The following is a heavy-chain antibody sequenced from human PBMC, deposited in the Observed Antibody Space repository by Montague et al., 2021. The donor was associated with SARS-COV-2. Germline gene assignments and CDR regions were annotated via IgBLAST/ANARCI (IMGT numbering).Heavy chain of an antibody. CDR3: ARVNSSGWYGYYYYGMYV. CDR2: HSGST. J-gene: IGHJ6*04. V-gene: IGHV4-4*02. Sequence: HSGSTNYNPSLTSRVTISLDKSKNQFSLKLSSVTAAEQAVYYCARVNSSGWYGYYYYGMYVWGIG. D-gene: IGHD6-19*01.